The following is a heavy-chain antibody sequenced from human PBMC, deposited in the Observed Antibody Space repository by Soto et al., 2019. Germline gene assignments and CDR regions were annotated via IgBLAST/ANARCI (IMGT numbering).Heavy chain of an antibody. CDR2: IYWDDDE. J-gene: IGHJ4*02. CDR1: GFSLTTDGVG. Sequence: QITLKESGPTLVKPTQPLTLTCNFSGFSLTTDGVGVGWVRQPPGGALEWLSLIYWDDDERYSPSLKTRLTIPNDPSKNQVDLIMTNMDPVDTAPYYCAHSRNLITEDAQVGDFDYWGQGILVTVSS. D-gene: IGHD3-10*01. CDR3: AHSRNLITEDAQVGDFDY. V-gene: IGHV2-5*02.